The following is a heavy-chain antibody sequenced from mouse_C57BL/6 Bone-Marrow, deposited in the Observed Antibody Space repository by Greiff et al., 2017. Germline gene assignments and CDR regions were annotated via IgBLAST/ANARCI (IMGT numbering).Heavy chain of an antibody. CDR1: GYAFSSSW. J-gene: IGHJ2*01. CDR3: ARKGYYSNLFDY. Sequence: VMLVESGPELVKPGASVKISCKASGYAFSSSWMNWVKQRPGKGLEWIGRIYPGDGDTNYNGKFKGKATLTADKSSSTAYMQLSSLTSEDSAVYFCARKGYYSNLFDYWGQGTTLTVSS. D-gene: IGHD2-5*01. V-gene: IGHV1-82*01. CDR2: IYPGDGDT.